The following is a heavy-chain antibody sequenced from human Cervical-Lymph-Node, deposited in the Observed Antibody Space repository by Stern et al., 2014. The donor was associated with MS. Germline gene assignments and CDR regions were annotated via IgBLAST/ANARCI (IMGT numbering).Heavy chain of an antibody. V-gene: IGHV1-46*03. D-gene: IGHD2-21*01. J-gene: IGHJ6*02. Sequence: VQLVESGAEVKKPAASVKVSCKTSGYAFSNYYIHWVRQAPGQGLERVGVFNPSGSHTTYAQIFQGRVTMTGDTSTNTAYMALSSLRSEDGAIYYCTRGYGVDWGYSLDDWGQGTTVTVSS. CDR2: FNPSGSHT. CDR3: TRGYGVDWGYSLDD. CDR1: GYAFSNYY.